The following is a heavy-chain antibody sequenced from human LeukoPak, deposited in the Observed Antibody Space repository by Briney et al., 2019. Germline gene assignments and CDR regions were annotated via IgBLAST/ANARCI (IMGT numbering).Heavy chain of an antibody. CDR3: ARVGYSSSSYDAFDI. J-gene: IGHJ3*02. CDR2: ISGSDGRT. Sequence: GGSLRLSCAASGFSLSTYGMNWVRQAPGKGLEWVSVISGSDGRTYYADSVKGRFTISRDNSKNTLYVQMNSLRAEDTAVYYCARVGYSSSSYDAFDIWGQGTMVTVSS. V-gene: IGHV3-23*01. CDR1: GFSLSTYG. D-gene: IGHD6-13*01.